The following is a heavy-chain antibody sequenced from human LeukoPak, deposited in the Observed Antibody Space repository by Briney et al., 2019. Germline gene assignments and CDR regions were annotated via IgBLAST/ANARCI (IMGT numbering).Heavy chain of an antibody. CDR2: IYHSGST. CDR3: ARLLRVGGYVVVPAAKSYYYYGMDV. J-gene: IGHJ6*02. V-gene: IGHV4-4*02. CDR1: GGSISSSNW. Sequence: SGTLSLTCAVSGGSISSSNWWSWVRQPPGKGLEWIGEIYHSGSTNYNPSLKSRVTISVDTSKNQFSLKLSSVTAADTAVYYCARLLRVGGYVVVPAAKSYYYYGMDVWGQGTTVTVSS. D-gene: IGHD2-2*01.